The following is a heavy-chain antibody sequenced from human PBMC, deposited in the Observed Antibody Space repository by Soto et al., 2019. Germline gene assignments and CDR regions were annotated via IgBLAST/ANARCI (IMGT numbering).Heavy chain of an antibody. CDR2: IIPIFGTA. CDR1: GGTFSSYA. J-gene: IGHJ3*02. Sequence: SVKVSCKASGGTFSSYAISWVRQAPGQGLEWMGGIIPIFGTANYAQKFQGRVTITADKSTSTAYMELSSLRSEDTAVYYCARAHASIHDYYDSSGAFDIWGQGTMVTVSS. D-gene: IGHD3-22*01. CDR3: ARAHASIHDYYDSSGAFDI. V-gene: IGHV1-69*06.